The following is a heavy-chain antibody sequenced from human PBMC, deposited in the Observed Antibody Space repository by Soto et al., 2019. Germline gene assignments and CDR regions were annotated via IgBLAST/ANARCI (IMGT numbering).Heavy chain of an antibody. D-gene: IGHD6-13*01. J-gene: IGHJ4*02. V-gene: IGHV1-3*01. Sequence: QVQLVQSGAEVKKPGASVKVSCKASGYTFTSYAMHWVRQAPGQRLEWMGWINAGNGNTKYSQKFQGRGTITRDTSASTDYMELSSLRSEDTAVYCSARDIASFDSGGKGTLATVSP. CDR2: INAGNGNT. CDR1: GYTFTSYA. CDR3: ARDIASFDS.